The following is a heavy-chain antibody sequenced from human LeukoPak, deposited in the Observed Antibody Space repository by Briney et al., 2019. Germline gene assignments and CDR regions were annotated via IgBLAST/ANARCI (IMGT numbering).Heavy chain of an antibody. CDR1: GFTISSSY. Sequence: GGSLRLSCAASGFTISSSYMNWVRQAPGKGLEWVSLIYGGGSTYYADSVKGRFTISRDNSKNTLYLQMNSLRAEDTAVYYCARRGDGGRSFDYWGQGTLVTVSS. CDR2: IYGGGST. J-gene: IGHJ4*02. V-gene: IGHV3-53*01. CDR3: ARRGDGGRSFDY. D-gene: IGHD4-23*01.